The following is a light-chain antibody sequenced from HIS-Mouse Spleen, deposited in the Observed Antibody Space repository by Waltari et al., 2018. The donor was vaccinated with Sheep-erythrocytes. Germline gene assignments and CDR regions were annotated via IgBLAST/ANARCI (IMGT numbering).Light chain of an antibody. J-gene: IGLJ1*01. V-gene: IGLV2-11*01. CDR1: RSAVGGYNY. CDR3: CSYAGSYNHV. CDR2: DVS. Sequence: QSALTQPRSVSGSPGQSVTISCTATRSAVGGYNYVSCYQQHPGKAPKLMIYDVSKRPSGVPDRFSGSKSGNTASLTISGLQAEDEADYYCCSYAGSYNHVFATGTKVTVL.